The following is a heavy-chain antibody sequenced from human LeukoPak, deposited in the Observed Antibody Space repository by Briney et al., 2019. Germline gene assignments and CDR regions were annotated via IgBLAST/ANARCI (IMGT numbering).Heavy chain of an antibody. Sequence: GGSLRLSCAASGFTFSSYAMSWVRQAPGKGLEWVSAISGSGGSTYYADSVKGRFTISRDNAKNSLYLQMNSLRAEDTAVYYCARDLHSSGWEQIDYWGQGTLVTVSS. D-gene: IGHD6-19*01. CDR3: ARDLHSSGWEQIDY. V-gene: IGHV3-23*01. CDR1: GFTFSSYA. CDR2: ISGSGGST. J-gene: IGHJ4*02.